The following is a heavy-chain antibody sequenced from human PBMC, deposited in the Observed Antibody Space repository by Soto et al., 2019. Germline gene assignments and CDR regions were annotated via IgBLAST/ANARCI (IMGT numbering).Heavy chain of an antibody. Sequence: QVHLVQSGAEVKKPGASVTFSCKASGYTFTRYDLNWVRQATGQGLEWMGWMNPNSGNTGYAQKIQGRVTMTRNTSISTAYMELSSLRSADTAVYYCAREGIAVAGLLYWGQGTLVTVAS. CDR3: AREGIAVAGLLY. CDR2: MNPNSGNT. D-gene: IGHD6-19*01. CDR1: GYTFTRYD. V-gene: IGHV1-8*01. J-gene: IGHJ4*02.